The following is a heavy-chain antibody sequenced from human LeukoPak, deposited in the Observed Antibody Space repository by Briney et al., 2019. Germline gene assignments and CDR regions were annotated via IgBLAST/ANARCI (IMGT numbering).Heavy chain of an antibody. V-gene: IGHV6-1*01. CDR2: TYYRSKWYN. J-gene: IGHJ3*02. CDR3: ARAGLCYYGSGSYYPAPHAFDI. Sequence: SQTLSLTCAISGDSVSSNSAAWNWIRQSPSRGLEWLGRTYYRSKWYNDYAVSVKSRITINPDTSKNQFSLQLNSVTPEDTAVYYCARAGLCYYGSGSYYPAPHAFDIWGQGTMVTVSS. CDR1: GDSVSSNSAA. D-gene: IGHD3-10*01.